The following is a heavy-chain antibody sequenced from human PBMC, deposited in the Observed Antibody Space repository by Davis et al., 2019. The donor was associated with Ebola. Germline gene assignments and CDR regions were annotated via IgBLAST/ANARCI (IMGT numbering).Heavy chain of an antibody. D-gene: IGHD2-21*02. CDR3: ARLAYCGGDCYLVVGVYFDY. J-gene: IGHJ4*02. CDR1: GDSISSSSYY. Sequence: SETLSLTCTVSGDSISSSSYYWGWIRQPPGKGLEWIGSIYYSGSTYYNPSLKSRVTISVDTSKNQFSLKLSSVTAADTAVYYCARLAYCGGDCYLVVGVYFDYWGQGTLVTVSS. CDR2: IYYSGST. V-gene: IGHV4-39*01.